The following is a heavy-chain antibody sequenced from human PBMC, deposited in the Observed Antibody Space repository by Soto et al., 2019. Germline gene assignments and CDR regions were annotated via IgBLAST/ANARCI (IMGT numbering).Heavy chain of an antibody. J-gene: IGHJ4*02. Sequence: QVQLVESGGGVVQPGRSLRLSCAASGFTFSNYGMHWVRQAPGKGLEWVAVIWYDGNNEYYADSVKGRFTISRDNSKNRLYLQMNSVRADDTAVYYCASALETGDYWDQGTLVTVSP. V-gene: IGHV3-33*01. CDR1: GFTFSNYG. D-gene: IGHD3-10*01. CDR2: IWYDGNNE. CDR3: ASALETGDY.